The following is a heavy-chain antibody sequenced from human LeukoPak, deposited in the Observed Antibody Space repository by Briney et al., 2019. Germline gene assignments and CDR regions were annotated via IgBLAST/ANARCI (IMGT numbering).Heavy chain of an antibody. CDR2: ISGSGGGT. Sequence: GGSLRLSCAASGFTFSSYAMSWVRQAPGKGLEWVSAISGSGGGTYYADSVKGRFTISRDNSKNTLYLQMNSLRAEDTAVYYCAKGDYYDSSGRFDYWGQGTLVTVSS. CDR1: GFTFSSYA. J-gene: IGHJ4*02. CDR3: AKGDYYDSSGRFDY. V-gene: IGHV3-23*01. D-gene: IGHD3-22*01.